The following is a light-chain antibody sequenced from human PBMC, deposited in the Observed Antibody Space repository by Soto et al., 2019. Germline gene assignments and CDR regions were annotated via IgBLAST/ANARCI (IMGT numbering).Light chain of an antibody. Sequence: QSVLTQPPSASGTPGQRVTISCSGSSSNIGSKTVNWYQQLPGTAPKLLMNSNNQRPSGVPDRFSGSKSGTSASLAISGLQSEDEADYYCATWDDSLNGVVFGGGTKLTV. J-gene: IGLJ2*01. CDR3: ATWDDSLNGVV. CDR1: SSNIGSKT. V-gene: IGLV1-44*01. CDR2: SNN.